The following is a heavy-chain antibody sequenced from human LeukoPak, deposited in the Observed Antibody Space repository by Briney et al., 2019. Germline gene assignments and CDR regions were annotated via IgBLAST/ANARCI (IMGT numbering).Heavy chain of an antibody. J-gene: IGHJ5*02. D-gene: IGHD3-3*01. CDR2: INHSGST. V-gene: IGHV4-34*01. CDR1: GGSFSGYY. CDR3: ARDESSDYDFWSGYSRWFDP. Sequence: SETLSLTCAVYGGSFSGYYWSWIRQPPGKGLEWIGEINHSGSTNYNPSLKSRVTMSVDTSKNQFSLKLSSVTAADTAVYYCARDESSDYDFWSGYSRWFDPWGQGTLVTVSS.